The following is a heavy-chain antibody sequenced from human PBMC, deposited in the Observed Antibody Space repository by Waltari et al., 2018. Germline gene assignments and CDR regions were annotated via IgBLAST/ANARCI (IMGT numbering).Heavy chain of an antibody. Sequence: QVQLQESGPGLVKPSGTLSLTCAVSGGSISSSNWWSWVRPPQGKGLAWIGEIYHSGSTNYNPSLKSRVTISVDKSKNQFSLKLSSVTAADTAVYYCARGGMTTVTTFGNWLPDYYYGMDVWGQGTTVTVSS. D-gene: IGHD4-17*01. J-gene: IGHJ6*02. CDR1: GGSISSSNW. V-gene: IGHV4-4*02. CDR3: ARGGMTTVTTFGNWLPDYYYGMDV. CDR2: IYHSGST.